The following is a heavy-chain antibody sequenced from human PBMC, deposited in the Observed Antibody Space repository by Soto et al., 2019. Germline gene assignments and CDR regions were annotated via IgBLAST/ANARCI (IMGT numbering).Heavy chain of an antibody. CDR1: GGTFSSHA. Sequence: GASVKVSCKASGGTFSSHAISWVRQAPGQGLEWMGGIIPIFGTANYAQKFQGRVTITADESTSTAYMELSSLRSEDTAVYYCAREKGEDSYYYYGMDVWGQGTTVTVSS. CDR2: IIPIFGTA. D-gene: IGHD3-10*01. V-gene: IGHV1-69*13. J-gene: IGHJ6*02. CDR3: AREKGEDSYYYYGMDV.